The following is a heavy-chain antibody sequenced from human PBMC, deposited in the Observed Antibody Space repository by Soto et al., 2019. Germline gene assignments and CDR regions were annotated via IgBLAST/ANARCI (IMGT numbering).Heavy chain of an antibody. J-gene: IGHJ4*02. CDR2: IIPILNST. CDR1: GSRFSNYV. Sequence: SVKVSCKVSGSRFSNYVISWVRQAPGHGLEWLGRIIPILNSTKYAQSFQGRVTITADKSTSTASLELSSLRSDDTAVYYCAREGRGKKAGYNGLVSLGYWGQGTLVTVSS. CDR3: AREGRGKKAGYNGLVSLGY. D-gene: IGHD2-2*02. V-gene: IGHV1-69*10.